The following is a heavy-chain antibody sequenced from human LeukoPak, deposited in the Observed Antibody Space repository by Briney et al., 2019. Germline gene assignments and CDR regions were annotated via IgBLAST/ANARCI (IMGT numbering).Heavy chain of an antibody. V-gene: IGHV1-69*01. D-gene: IGHD1-7*01. CDR1: GGTFSSYA. J-gene: IGHJ4*02. CDR2: IIPIFGTA. CDR3: ARGANNWNYARVGGGGYFDY. Sequence: SVKVSCKASGGTFSSYAISWVRQAPGQGLEWMGGIIPIFGTANYAQKFQGRVTITADESTSTAYMELSSLRSEDTAVYYCARGANNWNYARVGGGGYFDYWGQGTLVTVSS.